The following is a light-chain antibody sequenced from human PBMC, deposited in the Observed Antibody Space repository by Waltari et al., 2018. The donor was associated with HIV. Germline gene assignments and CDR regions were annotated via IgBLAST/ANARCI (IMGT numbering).Light chain of an antibody. CDR2: GVS. J-gene: IGLJ2*01. V-gene: IGLV2-11*01. CDR1: SSDVGDYNY. CDR3: CSYAGSYTLV. Sequence: QSALTQPRSVSGSPGQSVTISCTGTSSDVGDYNYVPWYQPHPGKAPKLMIYGVSKRPSGVPARFSCSKSGNTASLTISGLQAEDEAECYCCSYAGSYTLVFGGGTKLSVL.